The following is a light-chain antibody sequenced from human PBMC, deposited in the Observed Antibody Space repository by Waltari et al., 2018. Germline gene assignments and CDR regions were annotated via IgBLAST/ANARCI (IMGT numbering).Light chain of an antibody. CDR2: GAS. J-gene: IGKJ2*01. Sequence: EIVMTQSPATLSVSPGERATLTGRASQSVSPNLAWSQQKPGQAPRLLIYGASTRATGIPARFSGGGSGTEFTLTISSLQSEDFAVYYCQQYNDWPPMYTFGQGTKLDI. CDR1: QSVSPN. V-gene: IGKV3-15*01. CDR3: QQYNDWPPMYT.